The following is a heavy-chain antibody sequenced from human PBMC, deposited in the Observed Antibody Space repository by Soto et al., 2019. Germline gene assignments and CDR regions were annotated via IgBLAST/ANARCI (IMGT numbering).Heavy chain of an antibody. CDR2: IYYSGST. CDR1: GFTFSSYA. D-gene: IGHD1-26*01. V-gene: IGHV4-31*02. CDR3: ARDPGGPHEGWFDP. J-gene: IGHJ5*02. Sequence: VQLLESGGGLVQPGGSLRLSCAASGFTFSSYAMSWVRQAPGKGLEWIGYIYYSGSTYYNPSLKSRVTISVDTSKNQFSLKLSSVTAADTAVYYCARDPGGPHEGWFDPWGQGTLVTVSS.